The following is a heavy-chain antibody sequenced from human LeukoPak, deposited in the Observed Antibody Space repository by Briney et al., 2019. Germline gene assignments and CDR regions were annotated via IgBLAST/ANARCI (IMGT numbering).Heavy chain of an antibody. CDR3: ASDVYSSSSRDQNWFDP. Sequence: SETLSLPRTVSGYSISSGYYWGWIRQPPRKGLGWVGGIYHSGSTYYNPSLKSRVTISVDTSKNQFSLKLSSVTAADTAVYYCASDVYSSSSRDQNWFDPWGQGTLVTVSS. CDR1: GYSISSGYY. D-gene: IGHD6-6*01. V-gene: IGHV4-38-2*02. J-gene: IGHJ5*02. CDR2: IYHSGST.